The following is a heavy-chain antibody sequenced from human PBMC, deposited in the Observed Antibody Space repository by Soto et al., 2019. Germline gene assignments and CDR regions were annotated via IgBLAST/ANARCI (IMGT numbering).Heavy chain of an antibody. J-gene: IGHJ6*02. V-gene: IGHV5-51*01. CDR2: IYPGDSDT. Sequence: SLKISCKGSGYSFTSYWIGWVRQMPGKGLEWMGIIYPGDSDTRYSPSFQGQVTISADKSISTAYLQWSSLKASDTAMYYCARHGIVVVPAAIPIYYYYGMDVWGQGTTVTVS. CDR3: ARHGIVVVPAAIPIYYYYGMDV. D-gene: IGHD2-2*02. CDR1: GYSFTSYW.